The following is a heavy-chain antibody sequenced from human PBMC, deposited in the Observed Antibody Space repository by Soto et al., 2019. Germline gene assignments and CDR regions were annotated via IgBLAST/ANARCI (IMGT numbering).Heavy chain of an antibody. D-gene: IGHD2-21*02. Sequence: QVQFVQSGAEVKKPGASVKVSCKASGYTFTRYAMHWVRQAPGQRPEGMGWINVDNGNTKYSQQFKGRVTINKDPSASKAYMELRSLRSEDTAVYYCARRVTAVFHQDWFGPWGPGTLVTVFS. CDR3: ARRVTAVFHQDWFGP. CDR1: GYTFTRYA. J-gene: IGHJ5*02. CDR2: INVDNGNT. V-gene: IGHV1-3*01.